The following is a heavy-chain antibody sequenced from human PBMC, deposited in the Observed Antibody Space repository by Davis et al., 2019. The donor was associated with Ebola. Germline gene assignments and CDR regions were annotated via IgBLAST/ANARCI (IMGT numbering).Heavy chain of an antibody. V-gene: IGHV4-39*01. Sequence: MPSETLSLTCTVSGGSISSYYWGWIRQPPGKGLEWIGSIYYSGSTYYNPSLKSRVTISVDTSKNQFSLKLSSVTAADTAVYYCARADVLLWFGELSYWGQGTLVTVSS. CDR2: IYYSGST. CDR1: GGSISSYY. D-gene: IGHD3-10*01. CDR3: ARADVLLWFGELSY. J-gene: IGHJ4*02.